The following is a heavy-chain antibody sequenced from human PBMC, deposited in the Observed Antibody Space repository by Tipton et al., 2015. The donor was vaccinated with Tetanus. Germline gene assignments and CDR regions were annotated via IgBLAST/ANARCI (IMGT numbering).Heavy chain of an antibody. CDR2: INHSGST. CDR3: ARDGSGWYREGWFDP. CDR1: GGSFSGYY. J-gene: IGHJ5*02. D-gene: IGHD6-19*01. V-gene: IGHV4-34*01. Sequence: TLSLTCAVYGGSFSGYYWSWIRQPPGKGLEWIGEINHSGSTNYNPSLKSRVTISVDTSKNQFSLKLSSVTAADTAVYYCARDGSGWYREGWFDPWGQGTLVTVSS.